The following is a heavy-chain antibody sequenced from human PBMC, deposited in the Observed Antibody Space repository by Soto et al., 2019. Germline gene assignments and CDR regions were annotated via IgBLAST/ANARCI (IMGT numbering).Heavy chain of an antibody. CDR1: VGSISSYY. CDR2: IYYSGST. V-gene: IGHV4-59*01. D-gene: IGHD3-10*01. J-gene: IGHJ5*02. Sequence: PSETLSLTCTVSVGSISSYYWSLIRQPPGKGLECIWYIYYSGSTNYNPSLKSRVNISVDTSKNQFSLKLSSVTAADTAVYYCARDSVWFGESQGVCNWFDPWGKGTMVTVSS. CDR3: ARDSVWFGESQGVCNWFDP.